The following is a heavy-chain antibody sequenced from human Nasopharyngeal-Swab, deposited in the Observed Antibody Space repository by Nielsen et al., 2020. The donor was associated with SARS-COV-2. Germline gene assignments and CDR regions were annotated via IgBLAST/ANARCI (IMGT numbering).Heavy chain of an antibody. D-gene: IGHD3-22*01. CDR1: GYSPTELS. CDR3: ATAPGYYDSSGASKKLGFGWFDP. V-gene: IGHV1-24*01. J-gene: IGHJ5*02. CDR2: FDPEDGET. Sequence: ASVKVSCKVSGYSPTELSMHWVRQAPGKGLEWMGGFDPEDGETIYAQKFQGRVTMTEDTSTDTAYMELSSLRSEDTAVYYCATAPGYYDSSGASKKLGFGWFDPWGQGTLVTVSS.